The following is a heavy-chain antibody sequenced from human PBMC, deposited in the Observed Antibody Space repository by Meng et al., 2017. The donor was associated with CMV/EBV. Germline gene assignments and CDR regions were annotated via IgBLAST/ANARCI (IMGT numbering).Heavy chain of an antibody. Sequence: LSLTCTVSGFTFSSYEMNWVRQAPGKGLEWVSYISSSGSTIYYADSVKGRFTISRDNAKNSLYLQMNSLRAEDTAVYYCARVHITIFGVAPDYWGQGTLVTVSS. CDR3: ARVHITIFGVAPDY. CDR1: GFTFSSYE. D-gene: IGHD3-3*01. J-gene: IGHJ4*02. V-gene: IGHV3-48*03. CDR2: ISSSGSTI.